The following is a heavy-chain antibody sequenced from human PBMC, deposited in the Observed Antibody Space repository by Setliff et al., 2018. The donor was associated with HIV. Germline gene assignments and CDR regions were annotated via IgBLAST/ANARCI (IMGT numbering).Heavy chain of an antibody. Sequence: SETLSLTCIVTGDSIISGSYYWAWIRQPPGKGLEWIGTIYNGGASHYNPSLKSRVIIFLDPSKNQFSLELTSVTAADTAVYYCAREAPSEPTRYYNFWSGYPDWFDPWGPGTLVTVS. CDR2: IYNGGAS. CDR3: AREAPSEPTRYYNFWSGYPDWFDP. CDR1: GDSIISGSYY. J-gene: IGHJ5*02. D-gene: IGHD3-3*01. V-gene: IGHV4-39*07.